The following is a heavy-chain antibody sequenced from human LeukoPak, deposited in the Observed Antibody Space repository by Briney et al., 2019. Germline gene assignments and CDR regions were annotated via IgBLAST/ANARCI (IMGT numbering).Heavy chain of an antibody. Sequence: GGSLRLSCAASGFTFSNAWMSWVRQAPGKGLEWVGRIKSKTDGGTTDYAAPVKGRFTISRDDSKNTRYLQMNSLKTEDTAVYYCTTEKVFGCITMVRGAVSCDYSDYWGQGALVTVSP. D-gene: IGHD3-10*01. CDR3: TTEKVFGCITMVRGAVSCDYSDY. V-gene: IGHV3-15*01. J-gene: IGHJ4*02. CDR2: IKSKTDGGTT. CDR1: GFTFSNAW.